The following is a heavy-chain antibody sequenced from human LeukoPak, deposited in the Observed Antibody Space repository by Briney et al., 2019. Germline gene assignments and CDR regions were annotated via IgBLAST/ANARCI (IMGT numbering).Heavy chain of an antibody. Sequence: PGGSLRLSCAASGCTFSSYAMSWVRQAPGKGLEWVSAISGSGGSTYYADSVKGRFTISRDNSKNTLYLQMNSLRSDDTAVYYCARDDGISRGDWFDPWGQGTLVTVSS. V-gene: IGHV3-23*01. CDR2: ISGSGGST. D-gene: IGHD1-20*01. J-gene: IGHJ5*02. CDR3: ARDDGISRGDWFDP. CDR1: GCTFSSYA.